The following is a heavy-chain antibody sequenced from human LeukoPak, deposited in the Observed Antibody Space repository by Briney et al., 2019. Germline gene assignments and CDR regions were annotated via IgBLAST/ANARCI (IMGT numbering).Heavy chain of an antibody. V-gene: IGHV3-48*01. CDR1: GLTFSSYS. CDR2: ISRSSSVI. CDR3: ARCSGADCYFFGY. Sequence: PGGSLRLSCAVSGLTFSSYSISWVRPAPGKGLEWISYISRSSSVIYYADSVKGRFTISRDNANNSLYLQMNSLRAEDTAVYYCARCSGADCYFFGYWGQGTLVTVSS. D-gene: IGHD2-21*02. J-gene: IGHJ4*02.